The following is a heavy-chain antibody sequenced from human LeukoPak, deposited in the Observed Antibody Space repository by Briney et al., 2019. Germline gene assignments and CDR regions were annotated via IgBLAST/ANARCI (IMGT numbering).Heavy chain of an antibody. J-gene: IGHJ5*02. CDR3: ARESFQGAYYYDSSGPWFDP. D-gene: IGHD3-22*01. Sequence: SETLSPTCTVSGGSISSYYWSWIRQPAGKGLEWIGRIYTSGSTNYNPSLKSRVTMSVDTSKNQFSLKLSSVTAADTAVYYCARESFQGAYYYDSSGPWFDPWGQGTLVTVSS. CDR1: GGSISSYY. V-gene: IGHV4-4*07. CDR2: IYTSGST.